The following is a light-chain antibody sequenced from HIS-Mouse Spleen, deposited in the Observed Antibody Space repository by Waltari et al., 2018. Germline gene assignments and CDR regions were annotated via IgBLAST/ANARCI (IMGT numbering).Light chain of an antibody. V-gene: IGLV3-10*01. CDR1: ALPKKY. J-gene: IGLJ2*01. CDR2: EDS. CDR3: YSTDSSGNHRV. Sequence: SYELTQPPSVSVSPGQTARITCSGDALPKKYSYWYQQKSGQAPVLVIYEDSNRPSGIPERFSSSSSGTMATWTISGAQVEDEADYYCYSTDSSGNHRVFGGGTKLTVL.